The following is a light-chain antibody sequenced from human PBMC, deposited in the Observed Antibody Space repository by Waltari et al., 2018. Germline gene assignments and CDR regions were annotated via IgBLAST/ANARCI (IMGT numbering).Light chain of an antibody. CDR2: GAS. V-gene: IGKV3-15*01. CDR3: QQYNNWPPGRT. CDR1: QSVNSN. Sequence: EILLTQSPATLSVSPGERATLSCRASQSVNSNLAWYQQKPGQAPMLLIYGASTRATGVPARFSGSGSGTDFTLTISSLQSEDFAVYYCQQYNNWPPGRTFGQGTKVEI. J-gene: IGKJ1*01.